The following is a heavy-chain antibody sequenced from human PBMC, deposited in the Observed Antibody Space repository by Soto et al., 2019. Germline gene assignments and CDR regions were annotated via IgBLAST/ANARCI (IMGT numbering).Heavy chain of an antibody. J-gene: IGHJ6*02. CDR2: ISYDGSNK. V-gene: IGHV3-30-3*01. CDR3: ARVYGSGTLAAYYYYGMDV. Sequence: GGSLRLSCAGSGFTLSDHYIDWVRQAPGKGLEWVAVISYDGSNKYYADSVKGRFTISRDSSKNTLYLQMNSLRADDTAVYYCARVYGSGTLAAYYYYGMDVWGQGTTVTVSS. CDR1: GFTLSDHY. D-gene: IGHD3-10*01.